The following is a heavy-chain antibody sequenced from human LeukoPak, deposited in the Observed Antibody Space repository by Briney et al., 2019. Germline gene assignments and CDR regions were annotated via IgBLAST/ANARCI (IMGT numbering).Heavy chain of an antibody. CDR2: ISSSSINI. V-gene: IGHV3-48*01. Sequence: QTGGSLRLSCATSGFTFSGYSMNWVRQAPGKGLEWISYISSSSINIHYGDSVKGRFTISRDNAENSLYLQMNSLRAEDTAVYYCARDSIQLWPNAIDFWGQGTPVTVSS. CDR3: ARDSIQLWPNAIDF. CDR1: GFTFSGYS. J-gene: IGHJ4*02. D-gene: IGHD1-1*01.